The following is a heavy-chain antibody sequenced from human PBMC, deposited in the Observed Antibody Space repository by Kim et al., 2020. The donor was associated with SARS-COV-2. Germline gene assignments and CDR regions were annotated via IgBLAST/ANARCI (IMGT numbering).Heavy chain of an antibody. CDR2: ISYDGSNK. Sequence: GGSLRLSCAASGFTFSSYGMHWVRQAPGKGLEWVAVISYDGSNKYYADSVKGRFTISRDNSKNTLYLQMNSLRAEDTAVYYCAKPSPGEYQLLYPASIAARPDYFDYWGQGTLVTVSS. J-gene: IGHJ4*02. D-gene: IGHD6-6*01. CDR1: GFTFSSYG. CDR3: AKPSPGEYQLLYPASIAARPDYFDY. V-gene: IGHV3-30*18.